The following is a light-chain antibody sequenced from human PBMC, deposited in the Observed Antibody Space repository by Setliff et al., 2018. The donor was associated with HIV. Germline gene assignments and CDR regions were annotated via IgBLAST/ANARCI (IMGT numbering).Light chain of an antibody. Sequence: QSALTQPASVSGSPGQSITISCTGTSSDVGGSNYVSWYQQHPGKAPKLMIYDVYKRPLGVPDRFSGSKSGDTASLTISGLQSEDEADYYCCSYAGTYTYIFGTGTKVTVL. CDR3: CSYAGTYTYI. V-gene: IGLV2-11*01. CDR2: DVY. J-gene: IGLJ1*01. CDR1: SSDVGGSNY.